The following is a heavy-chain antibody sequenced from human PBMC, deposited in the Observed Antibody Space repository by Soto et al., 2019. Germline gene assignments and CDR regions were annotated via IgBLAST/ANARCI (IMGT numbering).Heavy chain of an antibody. V-gene: IGHV3-21*01. CDR1: GFIFSSYG. CDR2: ISTTGRYI. CDR3: ARSEGPVSYYYGVDV. J-gene: IGHJ6*02. Sequence: GSLRLSCAASGFIFSSYGMNWVRQAPGKGLEWVSSISTTGRYIYYADSVKGRFTISRDNAKNSLYLQMNSLRGEDTAVYYCARSEGPVSYYYGVDVWGQGTTVTVSS.